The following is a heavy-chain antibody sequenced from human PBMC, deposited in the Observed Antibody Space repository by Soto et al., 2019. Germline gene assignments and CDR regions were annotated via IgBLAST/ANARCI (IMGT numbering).Heavy chain of an antibody. CDR2: INHGGST. CDR1: GGSLSDYS. J-gene: IGHJ4*02. Sequence: QVQLRQWGAGLLKPSETLSLRCAVYGGSLSDYSWSWIRQSPAKGLEWIGEINHGGSTKYNPSLNSRVTISVDTSKNQGSLILASATAADTAVYRCARGGGKSGYFFDYWGRGTLVTVSS. CDR3: ARGGGKSGYFFDY. D-gene: IGHD5-12*01. V-gene: IGHV4-34*02.